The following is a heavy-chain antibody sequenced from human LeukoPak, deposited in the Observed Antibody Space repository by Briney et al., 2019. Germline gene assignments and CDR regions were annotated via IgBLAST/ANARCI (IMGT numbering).Heavy chain of an antibody. CDR3: AKDSVTTLDY. CDR2: ISYDGSSK. J-gene: IGHJ4*02. D-gene: IGHD4-17*01. CDR1: GFTFSSYA. Sequence: GGSLRLSCAASGFTFSSYAMHWVRQAPDKGLEWVAVISYDGSSKYFAKSVKGRFTISRDNSKNTLYLQMNSLRTEDTAVYYCAKDSVTTLDYWGQGTLVTVSS. V-gene: IGHV3-30*18.